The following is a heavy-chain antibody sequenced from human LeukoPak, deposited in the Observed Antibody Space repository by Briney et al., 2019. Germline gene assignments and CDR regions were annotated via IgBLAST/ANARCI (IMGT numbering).Heavy chain of an antibody. Sequence: SQTLSLTCAISGDSVSSINGAWNWIRQPPSRGLEWLGRTYYRYKWYHDYASSLEGRITISPDTTTNQFSLQLNSVTPEDTAVYYCARDLGSSGWYTFDYWGQGTLVTVSS. D-gene: IGHD6-19*01. CDR1: GDSVSSINGA. CDR2: TYYRYKWYH. CDR3: ARDLGSSGWYTFDY. J-gene: IGHJ4*02. V-gene: IGHV6-1*01.